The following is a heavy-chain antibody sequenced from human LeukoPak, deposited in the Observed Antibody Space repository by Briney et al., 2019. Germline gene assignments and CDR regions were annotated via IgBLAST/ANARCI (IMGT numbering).Heavy chain of an antibody. V-gene: IGHV1-18*01. CDR2: MSAHNSNT. D-gene: IGHD3-10*01. Sequence: ASVKVSCKASGYTFTSYGISWVRQAPGQGLEWMGWMSAHNSNTDYAQKVQGRVTMTTDTSTSTGYMELRSLRSDDTAVYYCARDVKDYYGSGSYYTWDYWGQGTLVTVSS. CDR1: GYTFTSYG. CDR3: ARDVKDYYGSGSYYTWDY. J-gene: IGHJ4*02.